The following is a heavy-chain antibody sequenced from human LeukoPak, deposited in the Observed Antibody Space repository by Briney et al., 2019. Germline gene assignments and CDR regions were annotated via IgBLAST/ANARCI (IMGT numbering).Heavy chain of an antibody. D-gene: IGHD2-15*01. Sequence: GRSLRLSCAASGFTFDDYAMHWVRQAPGKGLEWVSGISWNSGSIGYADSVKGRFTISRDNAKNSLYLQMNSLRAEDMALYYCVKAYCSGGSCYYFDYWGQGTLVTVSS. V-gene: IGHV3-9*03. CDR3: VKAYCSGGSCYYFDY. CDR2: ISWNSGSI. CDR1: GFTFDDYA. J-gene: IGHJ4*02.